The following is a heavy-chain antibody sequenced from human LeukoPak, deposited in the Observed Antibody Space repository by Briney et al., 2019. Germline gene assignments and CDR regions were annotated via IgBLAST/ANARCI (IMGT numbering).Heavy chain of an antibody. CDR3: ASWWYSSSWYKGGVDI. V-gene: IGHV1-2*02. CDR2: INPNSGGT. J-gene: IGHJ3*02. D-gene: IGHD6-13*01. CDR1: GYTFTGYY. Sequence: ASVKVSCKTSGYTFTGYYLFWVRQAPRQGLEWMGWINPNSGGTNYAQRFQGRVTLTRDSSISTAYMELSRLRSDDTAVYYCASWWYSSSWYKGGVDIWGQGTMVTVSS.